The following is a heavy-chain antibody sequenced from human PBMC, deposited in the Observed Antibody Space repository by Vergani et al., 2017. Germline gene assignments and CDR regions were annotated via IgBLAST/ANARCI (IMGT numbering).Heavy chain of an antibody. Sequence: QVQLQESGPGLVKPSETLSLTCTVSGGSISSSRYYWGWTRQPPGKGLEWIGSIYYSGSTYYNPSLKSRVTISVDTSKNQLSRKLSSVTASNTAVYYCARHLAYCGGDCYPYYYGMDVWGQGTTVTVSS. D-gene: IGHD2-21*02. CDR1: GGSISSSRYY. J-gene: IGHJ6*02. CDR3: ARHLAYCGGDCYPYYYGMDV. V-gene: IGHV4-39*01. CDR2: IYYSGST.